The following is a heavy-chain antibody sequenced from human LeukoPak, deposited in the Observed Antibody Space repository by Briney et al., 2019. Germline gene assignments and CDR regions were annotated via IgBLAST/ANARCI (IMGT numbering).Heavy chain of an antibody. V-gene: IGHV3-20*04. CDR3: AKDIGAYDSSGFDY. CDR2: INWNGGST. J-gene: IGHJ4*02. D-gene: IGHD3-22*01. Sequence: GGSLRLSCAASGFTFDDYGMSWVRQAPGKGLEWVSGINWNGGSTGYADSVKGRFTISRDNAKNSLYLQMNSLRAEDTALYYCAKDIGAYDSSGFDYWGQGTLVTVSS. CDR1: GFTFDDYG.